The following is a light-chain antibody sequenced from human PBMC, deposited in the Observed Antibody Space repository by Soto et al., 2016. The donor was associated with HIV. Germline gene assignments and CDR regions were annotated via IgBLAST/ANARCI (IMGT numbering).Light chain of an antibody. V-gene: IGLV3-27*01. CDR1: VLAKKY. Sequence: SYELTQPSSVSVSPGQTVRITCSGDVLAKKYARWFQQKPGQAPMLVIYKDSERPSGIPERFSVSSSGTTVTLTISGAQVEDEADYYCYSAADNNWVFGGGTKLTVL. J-gene: IGLJ3*02. CDR3: YSAADNNWV. CDR2: KDS.